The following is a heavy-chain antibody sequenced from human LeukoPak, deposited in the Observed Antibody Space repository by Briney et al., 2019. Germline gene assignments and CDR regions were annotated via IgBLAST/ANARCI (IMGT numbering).Heavy chain of an antibody. Sequence: ASVKVSCKASGGTFSSYAISWVRQAPGQGLEWMGGIIPIFGTANYAQKFQGRVTITADESTSTAYMELSSLRSEDTAVYYCASAYYYDSSGPLRLVRYYFDYWGQGTLVTVSS. CDR1: GGTFSSYA. CDR2: IIPIFGTA. CDR3: ASAYYYDSSGPLRLVRYYFDY. J-gene: IGHJ4*02. V-gene: IGHV1-69*13. D-gene: IGHD3-22*01.